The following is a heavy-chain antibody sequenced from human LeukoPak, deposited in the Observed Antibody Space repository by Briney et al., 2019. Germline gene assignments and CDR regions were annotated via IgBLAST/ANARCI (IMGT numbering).Heavy chain of an antibody. CDR1: GYSFTNYW. CDR3: AGARHGDYRWDY. J-gene: IGHJ4*02. Sequence: EESLKISCKDSGYSFTNYWIGWVRQMPGRGLEWMGIIHSADSNTKYSPSFQGQVTISADKSISTAYLQWSGLKASDTAMYYCAGARHGDYRWDYWGQETLVTVSS. V-gene: IGHV5-51*01. CDR2: IHSADSNT. D-gene: IGHD4-17*01.